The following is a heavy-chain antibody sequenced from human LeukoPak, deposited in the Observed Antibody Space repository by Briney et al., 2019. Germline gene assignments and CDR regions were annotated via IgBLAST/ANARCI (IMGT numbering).Heavy chain of an antibody. CDR1: GFTFSSYW. V-gene: IGHV3-30*02. D-gene: IGHD7-27*01. CDR3: ARDLGTNDAFDI. Sequence: GGSLRLSCAASGFTFSSYWMHWVRQAPGKGLEWVAFIRYDGSNKYYADSVKGRFTISRDNSKNTLYLQMNSLRAEDTAVYFCARDLGTNDAFDIWGQGTMLTVSS. J-gene: IGHJ3*02. CDR2: IRYDGSNK.